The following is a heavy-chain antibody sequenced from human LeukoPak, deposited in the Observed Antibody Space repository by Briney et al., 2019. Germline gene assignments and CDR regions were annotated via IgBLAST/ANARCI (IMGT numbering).Heavy chain of an antibody. J-gene: IGHJ5*02. D-gene: IGHD3-9*01. Sequence: SETLSLTCAVYGGSFSGYYWSWIRQPPGKGLEWIGEINHSGSTNYNPSLKSRVTISVDTSKNQFSLKLSSVTAADTAVYYCARHDILTGYCPWGQGTLVTVSS. CDR3: ARHDILTGYCP. CDR1: GGSFSGYY. CDR2: INHSGST. V-gene: IGHV4-34*01.